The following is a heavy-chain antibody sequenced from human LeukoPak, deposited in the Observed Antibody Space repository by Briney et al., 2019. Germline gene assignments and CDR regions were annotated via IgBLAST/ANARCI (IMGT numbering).Heavy chain of an antibody. CDR1: GGSISSGGYY. CDR3: ARAPGGNSRLDY. D-gene: IGHD4-23*01. CDR2: ISYSGST. Sequence: SETLSLTCTVSGGSISSGGYYWSWVRPHPGKGLEWIGHISYSGSTYYNPSLESRVVMSIDVSQNQFSLMVSSLTAADTAVYYCARAPGGNSRLDYWGQGTLVTVSS. J-gene: IGHJ4*02. V-gene: IGHV4-31*03.